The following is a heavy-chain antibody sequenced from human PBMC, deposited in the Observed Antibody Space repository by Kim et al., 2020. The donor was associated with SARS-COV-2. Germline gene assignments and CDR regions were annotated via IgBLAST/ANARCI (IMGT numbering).Heavy chain of an antibody. CDR2: IYYYSGST. CDR1: GVSINIYY. CDR3: AGSYRSSWYNY. Sequence: SETLSLTCSVSGVSINIYYWSWIRHPPGKALEWIGNIYYYSGSTNYYPSLKSRVTISLDTSKNQFSLRLNSVTAADTAVYYCAGSYRSSWYNYWGQGTLVTVTS. J-gene: IGHJ4*02. D-gene: IGHD6-13*01. V-gene: IGHV4-59*01.